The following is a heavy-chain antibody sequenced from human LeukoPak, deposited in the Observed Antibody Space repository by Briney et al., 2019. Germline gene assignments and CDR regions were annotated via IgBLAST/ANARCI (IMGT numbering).Heavy chain of an antibody. CDR2: INPNSGGT. Sequence: ASVKASCKASGGTFSSYAISWVRQAPGQGLEWMGWINPNSGGTNYAQKFQGRVTMTRDTSISAAYMELSRLRSDDTAVYYCAITARITIFGVVTAPLDYWGQGTLVTVSS. V-gene: IGHV1-2*02. CDR3: AITARITIFGVVTAPLDY. D-gene: IGHD3-3*01. J-gene: IGHJ4*02. CDR1: GGTFSSYA.